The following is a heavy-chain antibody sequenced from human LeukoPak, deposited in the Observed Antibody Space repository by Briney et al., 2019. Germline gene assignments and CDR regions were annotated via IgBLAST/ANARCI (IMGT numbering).Heavy chain of an antibody. CDR3: ARSYYYYYGMDV. Sequence: SETLSLTCTVSGGSISSGDYCWSWIRQPPGKGLEWIGYIYYSGSTYYNPSLKSRVTISVDTSKNQFSLKLSSVTAADTAVYYCARSYYYYYGMDVWGQGTTVTVFS. CDR1: GGSISSGDYC. J-gene: IGHJ6*02. CDR2: IYYSGST. V-gene: IGHV4-30-4*01.